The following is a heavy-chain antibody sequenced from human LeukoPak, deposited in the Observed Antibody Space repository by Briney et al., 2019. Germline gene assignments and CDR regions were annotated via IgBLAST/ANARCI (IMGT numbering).Heavy chain of an antibody. CDR1: GGSISSSSYY. J-gene: IGHJ4*02. CDR2: IYYSGST. D-gene: IGHD5-18*01. V-gene: IGHV4-39*07. CDR3: ARDGYSYGFYYFDY. Sequence: SETLSLTCTVSGGSISSSSYYWGWIRQPPGKGLEWIGSIYYSGSTYYNPSLKSRVTMSVDTSKNQFSLKLSSVTAADTAVYYCARDGYSYGFYYFDYWGQGTLVTVSS.